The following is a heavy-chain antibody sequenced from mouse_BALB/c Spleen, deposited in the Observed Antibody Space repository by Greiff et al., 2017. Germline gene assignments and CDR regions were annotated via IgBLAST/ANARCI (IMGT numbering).Heavy chain of an antibody. Sequence: DVMLVESGGGLVKPGGSLKLSCAASGFAFSSYDMSWVRQTPEKRLEWVAYISSGGGSTYYPDTVKGRFTISRDNAKNTLYLQMSSLKSEDTAMYYCVYGSSFYWGQGTTLTVSS. CDR2: ISSGGGST. CDR3: VYGSSFY. CDR1: GFAFSSYD. J-gene: IGHJ2*01. V-gene: IGHV5-12-1*01. D-gene: IGHD1-1*01.